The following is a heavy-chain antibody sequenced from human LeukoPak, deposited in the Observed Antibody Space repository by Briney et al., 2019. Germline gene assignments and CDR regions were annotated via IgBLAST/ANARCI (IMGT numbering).Heavy chain of an antibody. CDR3: ARHPGYYYYYMDV. CDR2: IYTSGST. J-gene: IGHJ6*03. CDR1: GGSFSGYY. V-gene: IGHV4-59*10. Sequence: SETLSLTCAVYGGSFSGYYWSWIRQPPGKGLEWIGRIYTSGSTNYNPSLKSRVTMSVDTSKNQFSLKLSSVTAADTAVYYCARHPGYYYYYMDVWGKGTTVTISS.